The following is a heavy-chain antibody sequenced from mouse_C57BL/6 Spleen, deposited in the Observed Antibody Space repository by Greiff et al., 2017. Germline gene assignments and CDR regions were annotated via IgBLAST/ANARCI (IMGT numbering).Heavy chain of an antibody. CDR1: GYTFTSYW. CDR3: AQMGGNLFAY. CDR2: IHPNSGST. V-gene: IGHV1-64*01. D-gene: IGHD2-1*01. Sequence: QVQLKQPGAELVKPGASVKLSCKASGYTFTSYWMHWVKQRPGQGLEWIGMIHPNSGSTNYNEKFKSKATLTVDKSSSTAYMQLSSLTSEDSAVYYCAQMGGNLFAYWGQGTLVTVSA. J-gene: IGHJ3*01.